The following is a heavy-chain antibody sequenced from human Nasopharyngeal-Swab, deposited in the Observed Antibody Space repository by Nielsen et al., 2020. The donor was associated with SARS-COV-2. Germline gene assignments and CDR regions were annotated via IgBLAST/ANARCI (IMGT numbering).Heavy chain of an antibody. V-gene: IGHV3-30*02. CDR2: IRYDGSDY. D-gene: IGHD3-22*01. CDR1: GFTFSSYA. J-gene: IGHJ4*02. Sequence: GESLKISCAASGFTFSSYAMNWVRQAPGKGLEWVAFIRYDGSDYYYADSVEGRFTISRDNSKNTLYLQLNSLRAEDTAVYYCARQDSSAYYYVFIYWGQGTLVTVSS. CDR3: ARQDSSAYYYVFIY.